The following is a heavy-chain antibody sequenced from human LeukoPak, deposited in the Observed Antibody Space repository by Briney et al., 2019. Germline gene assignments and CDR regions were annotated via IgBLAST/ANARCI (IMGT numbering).Heavy chain of an antibody. CDR3: ARARIAVAGPFDY. CDR1: GFTFSSYS. D-gene: IGHD6-19*01. V-gene: IGHV3-21*04. CDR2: ISSSSSSYI. Sequence: GGSLRLSCAASGFTFSSYSMNWVRQAPGKGLEWVSSISSSSSSYISYADSVKGRFTISRDNSKNTLHLQMNSLRVEDTAVYYCARARIAVAGPFDYWGQGTLVTVSS. J-gene: IGHJ4*02.